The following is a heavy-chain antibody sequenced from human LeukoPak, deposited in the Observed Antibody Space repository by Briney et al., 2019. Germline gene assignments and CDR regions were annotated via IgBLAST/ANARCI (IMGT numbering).Heavy chain of an antibody. V-gene: IGHV3-30*02. CDR1: GFTFSNNG. J-gene: IGHJ4*02. Sequence: PGRSLRLSCAASGFTFSNNGMHWVRQTPGKGLEWVAFTRYDESKTFYGDSARGRFTISRDNSKNTLYLQMNSLTTDDSAVYYCAKARYSGSPALDFWGQGTLVTVSS. CDR3: AKARYSGSPALDF. D-gene: IGHD1-26*01. CDR2: TRYDESKT.